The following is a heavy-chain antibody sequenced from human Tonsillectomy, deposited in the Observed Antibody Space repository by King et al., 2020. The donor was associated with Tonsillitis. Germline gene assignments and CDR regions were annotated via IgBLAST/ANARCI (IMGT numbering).Heavy chain of an antibody. J-gene: IGHJ3*02. CDR3: AAEGAWTYYYDNSGNLKSDAFDI. CDR2: IAVGSGNT. CDR1: GFTFSNSA. Sequence: QLVESGPEVRKPGTSVRVSCKASGFTFSNSAIQWVRQARGQRLEWTGWIAVGSGNTNFAQKFQERVTITRDMSTSTAYMELSSLRSEDTAVYYCAAEGAWTYYYDNSGNLKSDAFDIWGQGTMVTVSS. V-gene: IGHV1-58*02. D-gene: IGHD3-22*01.